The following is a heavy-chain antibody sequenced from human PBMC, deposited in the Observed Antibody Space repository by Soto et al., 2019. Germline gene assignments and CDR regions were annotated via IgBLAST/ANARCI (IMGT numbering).Heavy chain of an antibody. CDR1: GGTFSNYA. Sequence: GASVKVSCKASGGTFSNYAISWVRQAPGQGLEWMVGIIPIFGTANYAQKFQGRVTITADESTSTAYMELSSLRSEDTAVYYCAREHIPGGYFDYWGQGTLVTVSS. CDR3: AREHIPGGYFDY. J-gene: IGHJ4*02. CDR2: IIPIFGTA. D-gene: IGHD3-16*01. V-gene: IGHV1-69*13.